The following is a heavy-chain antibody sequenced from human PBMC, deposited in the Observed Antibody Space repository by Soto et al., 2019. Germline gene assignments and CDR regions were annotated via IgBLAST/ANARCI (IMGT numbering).Heavy chain of an antibody. D-gene: IGHD1-26*01. V-gene: IGHV3-11*01. Sequence: GESLKISCAASGFTFSDYYMSWIRQAPGKGLEWVSYISSSGGTIYYADSVKGRFTISRDNAKNSLYLQMNSLRAEDTAVYYCASGATVFDSWGQGTQVTVSS. J-gene: IGHJ4*02. CDR2: ISSSGGTI. CDR3: ASGATVFDS. CDR1: GFTFSDYY.